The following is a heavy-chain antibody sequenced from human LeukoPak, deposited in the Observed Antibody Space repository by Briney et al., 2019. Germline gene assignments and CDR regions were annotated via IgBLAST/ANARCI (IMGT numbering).Heavy chain of an antibody. J-gene: IGHJ3*02. CDR3: ARGGASVFDI. D-gene: IGHD4-17*01. CDR1: GFTFDDYA. V-gene: IGHV3-9*01. CDR2: ISWNSGSI. Sequence: GGSLRLSCAASGFTFDDYAMHWVRQAPGKGLEWVSDISWNSGSIVYADSVKGRFTISRDNAKNTMYLQMSSLRAEDTAVYYCARGGASVFDIWGQGTMVTVSS.